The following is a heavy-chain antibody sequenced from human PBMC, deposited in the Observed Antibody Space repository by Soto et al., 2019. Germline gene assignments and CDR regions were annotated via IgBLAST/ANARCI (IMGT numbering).Heavy chain of an antibody. J-gene: IGHJ4*02. CDR3: ARARGTAAGAEFDY. CDR1: GFTFSSSG. V-gene: IGHV3-21*01. D-gene: IGHD6-13*01. CDR2: ISSSSTYI. Sequence: EVQLVESGGGLVKPGGSLRLSCAASGFTFSSSGMNWVRQAPGKGLEWVSSISSSSTYIYYTDSVKGRFTISRDNAKNSLYLHINSLRAEDTAVYYCARARGTAAGAEFDYWGQGTLVTVSS.